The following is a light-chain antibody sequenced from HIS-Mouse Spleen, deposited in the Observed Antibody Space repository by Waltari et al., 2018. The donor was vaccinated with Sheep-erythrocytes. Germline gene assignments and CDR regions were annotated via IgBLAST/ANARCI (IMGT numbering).Light chain of an antibody. CDR1: QSVLYSSNNKNY. V-gene: IGKV4-1*01. CDR3: QQYYSTRT. CDR2: WAS. J-gene: IGKJ4*01. Sequence: DIVMTQSPDSLAVSLGERATINCKSSQSVLYSSNNKNYLAWYQQKPGQPPKLLIYWASTRESGVPDRVSGSGYGTDFTLTISSLQAEDVAVYYCQQYYSTRTFGGGTKGEIK.